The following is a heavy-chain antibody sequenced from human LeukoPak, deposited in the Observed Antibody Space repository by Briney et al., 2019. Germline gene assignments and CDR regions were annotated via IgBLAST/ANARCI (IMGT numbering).Heavy chain of an antibody. J-gene: IGHJ4*02. V-gene: IGHV3-30-3*01. CDR2: ISYDGSNK. CDR3: ASEAGPRYYSSTSCYVGPLDY. Sequence: GGSLRLSCAASGFTFTSYAIHWVRQAPGKGLEWVAVISYDGSNKYYADSVKGRFTISRDNSKNTLYLQMNSLRAEDTAVYYCASEAGPRYYSSTSCYVGPLDYWGQGTLVTVSS. CDR1: GFTFTSYA. D-gene: IGHD2-2*01.